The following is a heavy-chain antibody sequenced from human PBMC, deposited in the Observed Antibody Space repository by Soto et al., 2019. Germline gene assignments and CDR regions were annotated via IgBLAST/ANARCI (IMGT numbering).Heavy chain of an antibody. V-gene: IGHV1-69*12. CDR1: GGTFSSYT. Sequence: QVQLVQSGAAVKKPGSSVTVSCKASGGTFSSYTISWVRQAPGQGLEWMGGIISIFGTANYAQKFQGRVTNNADESMITGYMELSRLRSEDTAVYYYARGKHRWLQFWYFDRWGRGNLVT. CDR3: ARGKHRWLQFWYFDR. J-gene: IGHJ2*01. D-gene: IGHD5-12*01. CDR2: IISIFGTA.